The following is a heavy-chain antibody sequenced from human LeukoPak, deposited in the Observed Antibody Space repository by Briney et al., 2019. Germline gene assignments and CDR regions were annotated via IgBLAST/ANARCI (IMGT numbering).Heavy chain of an antibody. CDR3: ARDRSRRELWLRNWFDP. Sequence: SVKVSCKASGGTFSSYAISWLRQAPGQGLEWMGGIIPIFGTPNYAQKFQGRVTITADESTSTAYMELSSLRSEDTAVYYCARDRSRRELWLRNWFDPWGQGTLVTVSS. V-gene: IGHV1-69*01. CDR2: IIPIFGTP. D-gene: IGHD5-18*01. J-gene: IGHJ5*02. CDR1: GGTFSSYA.